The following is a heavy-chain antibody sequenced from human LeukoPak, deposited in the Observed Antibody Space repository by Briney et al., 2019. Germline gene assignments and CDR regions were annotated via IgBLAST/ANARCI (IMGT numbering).Heavy chain of an antibody. CDR2: INPNSGGT. Sequence: GASVTLPHKVCGYTFHGCYKHWVRQAPGQGLECMGWINPNSGGTNYAQKFQGRVTMTRDTSISTAYMELSRQRSDDTAVYYCARDVRGVTMIVVVTGGYYFDSWGQGTLVTVSS. CDR3: ARDVRGVTMIVVVTGGYYFDS. D-gene: IGHD3-22*01. CDR1: GYTFHGCY. V-gene: IGHV1-2*02. J-gene: IGHJ4*02.